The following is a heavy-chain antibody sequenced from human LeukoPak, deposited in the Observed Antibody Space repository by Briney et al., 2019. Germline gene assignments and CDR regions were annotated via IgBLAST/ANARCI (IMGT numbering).Heavy chain of an antibody. D-gene: IGHD6-13*01. CDR3: ARGREAAAGTGNWFDP. Sequence: SVKVSCKASGGTFSSYAISWVRQAPGQGLGWMGGIIPIFGTANYAQKFQGRVTIAADESTSTAYMELSSLRSEDTAVYYCARGREAAAGTGNWFDPWGQGTLVTVSS. J-gene: IGHJ5*02. V-gene: IGHV1-69*13. CDR2: IIPIFGTA. CDR1: GGTFSSYA.